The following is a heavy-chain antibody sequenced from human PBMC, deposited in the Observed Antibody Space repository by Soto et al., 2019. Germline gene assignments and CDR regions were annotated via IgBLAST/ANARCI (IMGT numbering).Heavy chain of an antibody. CDR2: IYYSGST. CDR3: ARSPCGYSSSCGWFDP. V-gene: IGHV4-59*01. Sequence: QVQLQESGPGLVKPSETLSLTCTVSGGSISSYYWSWIRQPPGKGLEWIGYIYYSGSTNYNPSLKSRVTISVDTSKNQFFLKLSSVTAADTAVYYCARSPCGYSSSCGWFDPWGQGTLVTVSS. J-gene: IGHJ5*02. CDR1: GGSISSYY. D-gene: IGHD6-13*01.